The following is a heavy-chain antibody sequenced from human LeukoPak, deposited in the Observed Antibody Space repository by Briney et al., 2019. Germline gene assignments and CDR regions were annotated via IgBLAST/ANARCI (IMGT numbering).Heavy chain of an antibody. CDR1: GGSISSSSYY. V-gene: IGHV4-39*07. J-gene: IGHJ6*03. Sequence: SETLSLTCTVSGGSISSSSYYWGWIRQPPGKGLEWIGSIYHSGSTNYNPSLKSRVTTSVDTSKNQFSLKLSSVTAADTAVYYCARDSSGYDYGFYYYYMDVWGKGTTVTISS. D-gene: IGHD5-12*01. CDR2: IYHSGST. CDR3: ARDSSGYDYGFYYYYMDV.